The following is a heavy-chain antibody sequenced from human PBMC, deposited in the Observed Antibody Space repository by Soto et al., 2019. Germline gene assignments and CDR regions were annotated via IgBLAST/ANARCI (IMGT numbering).Heavy chain of an antibody. D-gene: IGHD3-3*01. V-gene: IGHV4-59*01. CDR3: ARRWNDFWSGYFYLDY. Sequence: PSETLSLTCTVSGGSLSSYYWSWLRQPPGKGLEWLGYIYYSGSTNYNPSLKRRVTISVDTSKHQLSLKRSSVTAADTAVYYCARRWNDFWSGYFYLDYWGQGTLVTVSS. CDR2: IYYSGST. J-gene: IGHJ4*02. CDR1: GGSLSSYY.